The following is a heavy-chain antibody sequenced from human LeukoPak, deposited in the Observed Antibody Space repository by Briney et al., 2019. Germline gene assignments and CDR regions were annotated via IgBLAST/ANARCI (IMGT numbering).Heavy chain of an antibody. CDR2: ISSSSSYI. CDR1: GFTFSSYS. Sequence: GGSLRLSCAASGFTFSSYSMSWVRQAPGKGLEWVSSISSSSSYIYYADSVKGRFTISRDNAKNSLYLQMNSPRAEDTAVYYCARDGSPTSSGWYGPEDYWGQGTLVTVSS. D-gene: IGHD6-19*01. CDR3: ARDGSPTSSGWYGPEDY. J-gene: IGHJ4*02. V-gene: IGHV3-21*01.